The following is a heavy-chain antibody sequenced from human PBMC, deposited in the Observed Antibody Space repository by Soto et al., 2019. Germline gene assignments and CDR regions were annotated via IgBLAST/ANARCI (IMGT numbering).Heavy chain of an antibody. CDR1: GGTFSSYA. J-gene: IGHJ4*02. CDR3: ARGSLDQGYCSGGSCPPPFGY. Sequence: ASVKVSCKASGGTFSSYAISWVRQAPGQGLEWMGGIIPIFGTASYAQKFQGRVTMTRDTSTSTVYMELSSLRSEDTAVYYCARGSLDQGYCSGGSCPPPFGYWGQGTLVTVSS. V-gene: IGHV1-69*05. CDR2: IIPIFGTA. D-gene: IGHD2-15*01.